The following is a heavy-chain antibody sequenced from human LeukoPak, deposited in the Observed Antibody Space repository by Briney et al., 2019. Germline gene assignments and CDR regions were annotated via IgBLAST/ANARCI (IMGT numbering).Heavy chain of an antibody. J-gene: IGHJ6*02. D-gene: IGHD2-15*01. CDR2: ISGSGGST. V-gene: IGHV3-23*01. CDR1: GFTFSSYA. Sequence: GSLRLSCAASGFTFSSYAMSWVRQAPGKGLQWVSAISGSGGSTYYADSVKGRFTISRDNSKNTLYLQMSSLRAEDTAVYYCAKGGQDYCSGGSCYPYYYYGMDVWGQGTTVTVSS. CDR3: AKGGQDYCSGGSCYPYYYYGMDV.